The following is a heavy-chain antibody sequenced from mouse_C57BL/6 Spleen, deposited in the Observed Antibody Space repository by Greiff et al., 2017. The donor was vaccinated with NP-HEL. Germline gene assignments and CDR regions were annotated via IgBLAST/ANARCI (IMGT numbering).Heavy chain of an antibody. D-gene: IGHD1-1*01. Sequence: VQLQQSGAELVRPGASVKLSCTASGFNIKDDYMHWVKQRPEQGLEWIGWIDPENGDTEYASKFQGKATITADTSSNTAYLQLSSLTSEDTAVYYCTTPLITTVKDFDYWGQGTTLTVSS. J-gene: IGHJ2*01. V-gene: IGHV14-4*01. CDR3: TTPLITTVKDFDY. CDR2: IDPENGDT. CDR1: GFNIKDDY.